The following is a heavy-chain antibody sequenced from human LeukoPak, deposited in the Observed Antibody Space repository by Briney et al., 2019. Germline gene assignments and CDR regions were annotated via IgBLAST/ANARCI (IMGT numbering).Heavy chain of an antibody. D-gene: IGHD5-24*01. Sequence: SETLSLTCAVSGASISSYYWSWIRQPPGRGLEWIGSIYYNASTNYNPSLKSRVTISVDTSKNQFSLKLSSVTAADTAVYYCARHPRDGYNSPYFYYGVAVWGHGTTVTVSS. CDR3: ARHPRDGYNSPYFYYGVAV. CDR1: GASISSYY. J-gene: IGHJ6*02. V-gene: IGHV4-59*08. CDR2: IYYNAST.